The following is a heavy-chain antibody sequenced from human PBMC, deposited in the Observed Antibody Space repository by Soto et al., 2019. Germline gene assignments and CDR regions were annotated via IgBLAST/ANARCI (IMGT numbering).Heavy chain of an antibody. Sequence: GSLKTFCKSPWYTFSNSWIAWGPQTPGKGLEWMGIIFPSDSDTRYNPSFQGQVTISVDNSISPAYLWWKSLKASDTATYFCARHPSEKFDTTYYDCRFDSWGPGTLVTVSS. D-gene: IGHD3-22*01. CDR1: WYTFSNSW. V-gene: IGHV5-51*01. CDR3: ARHPSEKFDTTYYDCRFDS. CDR2: IFPSDSDT. J-gene: IGHJ4*02.